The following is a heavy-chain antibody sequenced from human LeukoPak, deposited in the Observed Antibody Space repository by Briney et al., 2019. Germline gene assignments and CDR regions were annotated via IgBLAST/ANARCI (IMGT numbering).Heavy chain of an antibody. D-gene: IGHD1-26*01. J-gene: IGHJ4*02. Sequence: GGSRRLSCAASGFTFSRYGMHWVRQAPGKGLEWVAVIWYDGSNEYYADSVKGRFTIFRDNSKNTLHLQMNSLRAEDTAVYYCARPLVGDALDYWGQGTLVTVSP. CDR3: ARPLVGDALDY. CDR1: GFTFSRYG. CDR2: IWYDGSNE. V-gene: IGHV3-33*01.